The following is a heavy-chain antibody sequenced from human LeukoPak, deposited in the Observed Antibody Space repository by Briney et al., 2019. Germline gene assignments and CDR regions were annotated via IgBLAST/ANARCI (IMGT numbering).Heavy chain of an antibody. J-gene: IGHJ4*02. CDR1: GGSISSGDYY. D-gene: IGHD5-12*01. CDR3: ATLRVATPYYFDY. CDR2: IYYSGST. V-gene: IGHV4-30-4*08. Sequence: SQTLSLTCTVSGGSISSGDYYWSWIRQPPGKGLEWIGYIYYSGSTYYNPSLKSRVTISVDTSKNQFSLKLSCVTAADTAVYYCATLRVATPYYFDYWGQGTLVTVSS.